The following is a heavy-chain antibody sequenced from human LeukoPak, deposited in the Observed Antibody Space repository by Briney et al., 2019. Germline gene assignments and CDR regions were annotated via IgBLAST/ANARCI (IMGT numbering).Heavy chain of an antibody. V-gene: IGHV3-20*04. CDR1: GFTFDDYG. D-gene: IGHD2-15*01. Sequence: SGGSLRLFCAASGFTFDDYGMRGVRQASGKGLEWGSGINWNGGSTGYADSVKGRFTISRDNAKNSLYLQMNSLRAEDTALYYCARDGGYCSGGSCYSDAFDIWGQGTVVTVSS. J-gene: IGHJ3*02. CDR3: ARDGGYCSGGSCYSDAFDI. CDR2: INWNGGST.